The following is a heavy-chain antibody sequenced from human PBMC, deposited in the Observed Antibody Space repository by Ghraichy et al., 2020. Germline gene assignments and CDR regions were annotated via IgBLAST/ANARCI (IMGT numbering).Heavy chain of an antibody. Sequence: GGSLRLSCAASGFTFSSYSMNWVRQAPGKGLEWVSYISSSSSTIYYADSVKGRFTISRDNAKNSLYLQMNSLRDEDTAVYYCARVVPYNWNLNYYYYGMDVWGQGTTVNVSS. V-gene: IGHV3-48*02. CDR3: ARVVPYNWNLNYYYYGMDV. J-gene: IGHJ6*02. CDR2: ISSSSSTI. D-gene: IGHD1-7*01. CDR1: GFTFSSYS.